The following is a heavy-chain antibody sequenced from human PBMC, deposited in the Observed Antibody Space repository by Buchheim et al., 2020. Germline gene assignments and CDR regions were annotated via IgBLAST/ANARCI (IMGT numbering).Heavy chain of an antibody. CDR1: GFTFSSYG. Sequence: QVQLVESGGGVVQPGRSLRLSCAASGFTFSSYGMHWVRQAPGKGLEWVAVISYDGSNKYYADSVKGRFTISRDNSKNTLYLQMNSLRAEDTAVYYCAKDSSRRGVAYFDYWGQGTL. V-gene: IGHV3-30*18. D-gene: IGHD3-10*01. J-gene: IGHJ4*02. CDR2: ISYDGSNK. CDR3: AKDSSRRGVAYFDY.